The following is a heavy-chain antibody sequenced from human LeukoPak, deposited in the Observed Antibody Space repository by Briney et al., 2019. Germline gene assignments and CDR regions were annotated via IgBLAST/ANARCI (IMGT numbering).Heavy chain of an antibody. D-gene: IGHD1-1*01. Sequence: SETLSLTCAVYGVSFSRYYWSWIRQSPGKGLEWIAEINHRGDTNYNPSVKSRVTISVDTSKNQFSLKVTSLTAADTAVYFCARGPTISETGYFDYWGQGTLVTVSS. CDR2: INHRGDT. CDR1: GVSFSRYY. CDR3: ARGPTISETGYFDY. V-gene: IGHV4-34*01. J-gene: IGHJ4*03.